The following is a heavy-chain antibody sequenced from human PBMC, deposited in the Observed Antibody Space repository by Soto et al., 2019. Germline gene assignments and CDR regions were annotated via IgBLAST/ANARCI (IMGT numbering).Heavy chain of an antibody. Sequence: QVQLQASGPGLVKPSDTLSLTCTVSGDSIGTYNWGWIRQPPGKRLEWIGYIYSNGGTCYNPALNSRVTISADTSTKQFSLRLSSVTAADTAVYYCVRQGIGALHGLVDVWGQGTTVTVSS. V-gene: IGHV4-59*08. CDR1: GDSIGTYN. D-gene: IGHD1-26*01. CDR3: VRQGIGALHGLVDV. J-gene: IGHJ6*02. CDR2: IYSNGGT.